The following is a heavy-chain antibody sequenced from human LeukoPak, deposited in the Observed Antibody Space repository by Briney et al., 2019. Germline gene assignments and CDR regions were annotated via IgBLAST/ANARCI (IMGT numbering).Heavy chain of an antibody. Sequence: GGSLRLSCAASGFTFSSYAMSWVRQAPGKGLEWVSAISGSGGSTYYADSVKGRFTISRDNSKNTLYLQMNSLRAEDTAVYYCAKVIRYYYDSNGYSSFDYWGQGTLVTVSS. J-gene: IGHJ4*02. D-gene: IGHD3-22*01. V-gene: IGHV3-23*01. CDR1: GFTFSSYA. CDR2: ISGSGGST. CDR3: AKVIRYYYDSNGYSSFDY.